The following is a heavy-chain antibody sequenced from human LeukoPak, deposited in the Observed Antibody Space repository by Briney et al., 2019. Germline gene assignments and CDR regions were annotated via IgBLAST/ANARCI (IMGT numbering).Heavy chain of an antibody. J-gene: IGHJ6*02. CDR2: ISAYNGNT. V-gene: IGHV1-18*01. Sequence: ASVKVSCKASGYTFTSYGISWVRQAPGQGLEWMGWISAYNGNTNYAQKLQGRVTMTTDTSTSTAYMKLRSLRSDDTAVYYCARSREKYYDFWSGYLGNYYYYGMDVWGQGTTVTVSS. CDR3: ARSREKYYDFWSGYLGNYYYYGMDV. D-gene: IGHD3-3*01. CDR1: GYTFTSYG.